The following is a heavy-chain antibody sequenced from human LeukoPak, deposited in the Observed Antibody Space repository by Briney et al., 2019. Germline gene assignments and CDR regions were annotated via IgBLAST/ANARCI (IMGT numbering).Heavy chain of an antibody. CDR3: ARVLRPMASQYYFDY. Sequence: SQTLSLTCAISGDSVSSNSAAWNWIRQSPSRGLEWLGRTYYRSKWYNDYAVSVKSRITINPDTSKNQFSLKLSSVTAADTAVYYCARVLRPMASQYYFDYWGQGTLVTVSS. D-gene: IGHD3-10*01. CDR2: TYYRSKWYN. J-gene: IGHJ4*02. V-gene: IGHV6-1*01. CDR1: GDSVSSNSAA.